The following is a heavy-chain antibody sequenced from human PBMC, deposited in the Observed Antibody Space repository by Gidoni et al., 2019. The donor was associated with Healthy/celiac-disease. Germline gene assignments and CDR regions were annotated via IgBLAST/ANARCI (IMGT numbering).Heavy chain of an antibody. D-gene: IGHD1-26*01. J-gene: IGHJ4*02. Sequence: EVQLVESGGGLVQPGRSLRLSCAASGFTFDDYAMHWVRQAPGKGLAWVSGISWNSGSIGYADSVKGRFTISRDNAKNSLYLQMNSLRAEDTALYYCAKDSGSYRGFDYWGQGTLVTVSS. CDR2: ISWNSGSI. V-gene: IGHV3-9*01. CDR1: GFTFDDYA. CDR3: AKDSGSYRGFDY.